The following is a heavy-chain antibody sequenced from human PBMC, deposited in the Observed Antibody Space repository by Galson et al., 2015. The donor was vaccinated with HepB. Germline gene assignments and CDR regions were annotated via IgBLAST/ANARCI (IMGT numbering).Heavy chain of an antibody. CDR1: GGTFSSYA. D-gene: IGHD6-19*01. J-gene: IGHJ6*02. V-gene: IGHV1-69*13. CDR3: ARGAVAGTGVSYYYGMDV. CDR2: IIPIFGTA. Sequence: SVKVSCKASGGTFSSYAISWVRQAPGQGLEWMGGIIPIFGTANYAQKFQGRVTITADESTSTAYMELSSLRSEDTAVYYCARGAVAGTGVSYYYGMDVWGQGTTVTVSS.